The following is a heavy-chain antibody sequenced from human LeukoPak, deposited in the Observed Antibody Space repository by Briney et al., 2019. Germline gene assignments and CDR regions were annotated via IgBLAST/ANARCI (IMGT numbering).Heavy chain of an antibody. V-gene: IGHV4-39*01. CDR1: GGSLSSSCYY. CDR2: IYYSGST. CDR3: ASYYYDSSGYSPNFDY. J-gene: IGHJ4*02. Sequence: SETLSLTCTVSGGSLSSSCYYWGWIRQPPGKGLEWIGRIYYSGSTYYNPSRKSRVTISVDTSKNQCSLKLSSVTAADTAVYYCASYYYDSSGYSPNFDYWGQGTLVTVSS. D-gene: IGHD3-22*01.